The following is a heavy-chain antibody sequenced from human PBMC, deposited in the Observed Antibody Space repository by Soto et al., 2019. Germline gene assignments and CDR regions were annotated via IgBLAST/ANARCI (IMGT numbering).Heavy chain of an antibody. CDR3: AHATYYYGSSGYDYGRYFDY. D-gene: IGHD3-22*01. V-gene: IGHV2-5*02. CDR2: IYWDDDK. J-gene: IGHJ4*02. Sequence: QITLKESGPTLVKPTQTLTLTCTFSGFSLSTSGVGVGWIRQPPGKALEWLALIYWDDDKRYSPSLKSRLTITKDTSKNQVVLTMTNMDPVDTATYYCAHATYYYGSSGYDYGRYFDYWGQGTLVTVSS. CDR1: GFSLSTSGVG.